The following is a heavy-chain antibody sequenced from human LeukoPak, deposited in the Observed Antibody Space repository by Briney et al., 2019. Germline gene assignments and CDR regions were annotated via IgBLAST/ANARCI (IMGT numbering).Heavy chain of an antibody. Sequence: PSGTLSLTCAVSGGPISSSNWWSWVRQPPGKGLEWIGEIYHSGSTNYNPSLKSRVTMSVGTSKNQFSLKLSSVTAADTAVYYCARAVGSGSFQTYYYYMDVWGKGTTVTISS. D-gene: IGHD3-10*01. CDR1: GGPISSSNW. CDR3: ARAVGSGSFQTYYYYMDV. CDR2: IYHSGST. V-gene: IGHV4-4*02. J-gene: IGHJ6*03.